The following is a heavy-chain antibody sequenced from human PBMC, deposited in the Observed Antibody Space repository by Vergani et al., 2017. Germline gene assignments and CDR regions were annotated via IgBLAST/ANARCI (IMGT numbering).Heavy chain of an antibody. CDR2: ISYSGSN. V-gene: IGHV4-39*01. CDR3: ASRYSSSGHDY. D-gene: IGHD6-13*01. Sequence: QVKLQESGPGLLKPSQTLSLTCTVSGESIRSGRHYWSWIRQPAGKGPGWIGSISYSGSNYYNPSRKSRVTISVDTSKNQFSLKLTSVTAADTAVYYCASRYSSSGHDYWGQGTLVTVSS. J-gene: IGHJ4*02. CDR1: GESIRSGRHY.